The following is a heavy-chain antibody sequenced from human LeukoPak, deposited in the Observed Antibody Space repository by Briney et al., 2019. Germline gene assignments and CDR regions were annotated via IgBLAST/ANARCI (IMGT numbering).Heavy chain of an antibody. CDR1: GYTLTELS. V-gene: IGHV1-24*01. CDR2: FDPEDDET. J-gene: IGHJ4*02. Sequence: ASVKVSCKVSGYTLTELSMHWVRQAPGKGLEGMGGFDPEDDETIYAQKFQGRVTMTEDTSTDTAYMELSSLRSEDTAVYYCATVPPVRMETYYFDYWGQGTLVTVSS. CDR3: ATVPPVRMETYYFDY. D-gene: IGHD2-8*01.